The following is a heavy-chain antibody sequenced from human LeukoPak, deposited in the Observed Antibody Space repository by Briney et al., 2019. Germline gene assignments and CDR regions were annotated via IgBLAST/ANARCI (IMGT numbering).Heavy chain of an antibody. D-gene: IGHD6-19*01. CDR2: TYYRSKWYS. CDR3: ARDVATTGWYTFDY. J-gene: IGHJ4*02. CDR1: GDSVSSINGA. Sequence: SQTLSLTCAISGDSVSSINGAWNWVRQSPSRGLEWLGRTYYRSKWYSDYAVPIQGRISINPDTSKNQFTLHLFSVTPDDTAVYYCARDVATTGWYTFDYWGQGTRVSVSS. V-gene: IGHV6-1*01.